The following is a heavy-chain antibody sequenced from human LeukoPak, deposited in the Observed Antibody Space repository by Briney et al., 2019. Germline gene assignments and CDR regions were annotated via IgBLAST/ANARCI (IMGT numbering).Heavy chain of an antibody. CDR2: ITDSGAGT. J-gene: IGHJ4*02. CDR1: GFTFSSYA. Sequence: GGSLRLSCKVSGFTFSSYAMSWVRQAPGKGLEWVSTITDSGAGTYYAGSVKGRFTISRDNSKSTLYLQMNSLRAEDTAVYYCAKVFYPGDYFDYWGQGTLVTVSS. V-gene: IGHV3-23*01. D-gene: IGHD4-17*01. CDR3: AKVFYPGDYFDY.